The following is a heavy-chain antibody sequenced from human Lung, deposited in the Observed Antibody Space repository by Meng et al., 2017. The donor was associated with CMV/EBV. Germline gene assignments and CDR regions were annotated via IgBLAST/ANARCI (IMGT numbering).Heavy chain of an antibody. J-gene: IGHJ4*02. Sequence: SCAASGFRFDDYGMNWVRQAPGKGLEWVSISSKSEGYIRYADSVKGRFTISRDNAKNSLSLQMNNLRAEDTAVYYCARCYDFWSGYYSEYWGQGMXVNVAS. D-gene: IGHD3-3*01. CDR1: GFRFDDYG. CDR3: ARCYDFWSGYYSEY. CDR2: SSKSEGYI. V-gene: IGHV3-21*04.